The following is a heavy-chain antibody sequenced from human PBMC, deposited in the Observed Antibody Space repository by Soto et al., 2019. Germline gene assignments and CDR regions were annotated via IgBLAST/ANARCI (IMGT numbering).Heavy chain of an antibody. CDR1: GYTFTSYG. V-gene: IGHV1-18*04. CDR3: ARGVSTAESYYDYVWGSYRYTSRAFDI. D-gene: IGHD3-16*02. J-gene: IGHJ3*02. CDR2: ISAYNGNT. Sequence: ASVQVSCKASGYTFTSYGISWVRQAPGQGLEWMGWISAYNGNTNYAQKLQGRVTMTTDTSTSTAYMELRSLRSDDTAVYYCARGVSTAESYYDYVWGSYRYTSRAFDIWGQGTMVTV.